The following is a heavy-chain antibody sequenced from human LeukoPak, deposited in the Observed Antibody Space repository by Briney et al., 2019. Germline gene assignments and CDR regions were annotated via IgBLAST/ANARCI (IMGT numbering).Heavy chain of an antibody. Sequence: SVEVSCKASGGTFSSYAISWVRQAPGQGLEWMGGIIPIFGTANYAQKFQGRVTITADESTSTAHMELSSLRSEDTAVYYCARDYGSGNNYYYYMDVWGKGTTVTVSS. CDR3: ARDYGSGNNYYYYMDV. CDR1: GGTFSSYA. CDR2: IIPIFGTA. D-gene: IGHD3-10*01. J-gene: IGHJ6*03. V-gene: IGHV1-69*13.